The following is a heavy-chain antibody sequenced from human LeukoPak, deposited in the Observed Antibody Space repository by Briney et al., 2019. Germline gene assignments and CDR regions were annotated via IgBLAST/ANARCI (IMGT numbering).Heavy chain of an antibody. CDR2: ISSSSSYI. V-gene: IGHV3-21*01. CDR1: GFTFSSYS. CDR3: ARDRGPAYNWNLFDAFDI. J-gene: IGHJ3*02. Sequence: GGSLRLSCAASGFTFSSYSMNWVRQAPGKGLEWVSSISSSSSYIYYADSVKGRFTISRDNAKNSLYLQMNSLRAEDTAVYYCARDRGPAYNWNLFDAFDIWGQGTMVTVSS. D-gene: IGHD1-7*01.